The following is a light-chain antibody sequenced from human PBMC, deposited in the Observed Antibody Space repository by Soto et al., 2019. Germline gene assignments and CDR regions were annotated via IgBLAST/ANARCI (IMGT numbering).Light chain of an antibody. CDR1: SSDVGSYNR. CDR3: SLYTSNFPYV. CDR2: EVS. Sequence: QSALTQPPSVSGSPGQSVTISCTGTSSDVGSYNRVSWYQQPPGTAPKLMIYEVSNRPSGVPDRFSGSKSGNTASLTISGLQAEDEADYYCSLYTSNFPYVFGTGTKLTVL. J-gene: IGLJ1*01. V-gene: IGLV2-18*01.